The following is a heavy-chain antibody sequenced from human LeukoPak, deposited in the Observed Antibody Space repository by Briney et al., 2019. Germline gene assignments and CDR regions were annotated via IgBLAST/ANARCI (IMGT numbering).Heavy chain of an antibody. D-gene: IGHD6-13*01. V-gene: IGHV3-66*01. J-gene: IGHJ4*02. CDR2: IYNDGRT. CDR3: AKPDSSTWYGRGFDH. CDR1: GFTVSNNY. Sequence: GGSLRLSCAASGFTVSNNYMTWVRQAPGRGLEWLSVIYNDGRTYYADSVKDRFTISRDNSKNTLYLQMNSLRAEDTAVYYCAKPDSSTWYGRGFDHWGQGTLVTVSS.